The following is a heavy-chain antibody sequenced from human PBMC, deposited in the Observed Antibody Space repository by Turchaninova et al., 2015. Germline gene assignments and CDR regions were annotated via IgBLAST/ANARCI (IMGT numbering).Heavy chain of an antibody. CDR1: GFIFDNYG. CDR2: INGIRSSI. Sequence: EVHLVESGGGLVQPGTSLRLSCAASGFIFDNYGMHWVRQVPGRGLAGVSGINGIRSSINYADSVMGRLTITTDNAKNSLYLQMNSLRAEDMALYFCARDNDRDDDGWFDSWGQGTLVTVSS. V-gene: IGHV3-9*03. D-gene: IGHD1-1*01. CDR3: ARDNDRDDDGWFDS. J-gene: IGHJ5*01.